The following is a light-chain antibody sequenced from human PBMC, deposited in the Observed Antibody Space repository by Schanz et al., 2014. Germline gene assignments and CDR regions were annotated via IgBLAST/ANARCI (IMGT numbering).Light chain of an antibody. V-gene: IGLV2-8*01. CDR2: DVS. Sequence: QSALTQPASVSGSPGQSITISCTGTSSDVGGYNYVSWYQQHPGKAPKLMIYDVSKRPSGVPDRFSGSKSGNTASLTVSGLQAEDEADYYCSSYAGSENSVVFGGGTKLTV. CDR3: SSYAGSENSVV. J-gene: IGLJ2*01. CDR1: SSDVGGYNY.